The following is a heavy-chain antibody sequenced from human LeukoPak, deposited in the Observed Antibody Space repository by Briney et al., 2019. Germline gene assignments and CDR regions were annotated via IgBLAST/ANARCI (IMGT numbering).Heavy chain of an antibody. CDR1: GFTFSNYA. CDR3: ATHYCSGGSCYQLYDY. J-gene: IGHJ4*02. CDR2: IGSSGGST. D-gene: IGHD2-15*01. V-gene: IGHV3-23*01. Sequence: GGSLRLSCAASGFTFSNYAMNWVRQAPGKGLEWVSTIGSSGGSTYYADSVKGRFTISRDNSKNTLYLQMNSLRAEDTAVYYCATHYCSGGSCYQLYDYWGQGTLVTVSS.